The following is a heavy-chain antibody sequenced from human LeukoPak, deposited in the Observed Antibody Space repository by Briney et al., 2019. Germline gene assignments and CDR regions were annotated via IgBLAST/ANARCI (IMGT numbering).Heavy chain of an antibody. J-gene: IGHJ4*02. CDR2: IKSKTDGGTT. CDR3: TTDLRRWLPNPTYYFDY. D-gene: IGHD3-22*01. Sequence: PGGSLRLSCAASGFTFSNAWMSWVRQAPGKGLEWVGRIKSKTDGGTTDYAAPVKGRFTISRDDSKNTLYLQMNSLKTEDTAVYYCTTDLRRWLPNPTYYFDYWGQGTLVTVSS. V-gene: IGHV3-15*01. CDR1: GFTFSNAW.